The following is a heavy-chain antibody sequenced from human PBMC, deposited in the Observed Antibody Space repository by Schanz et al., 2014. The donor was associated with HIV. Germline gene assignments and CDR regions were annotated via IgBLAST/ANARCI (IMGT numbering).Heavy chain of an antibody. CDR3: AKDRRGGYQFLYGLDV. V-gene: IGHV3-30*02. D-gene: IGHD2-2*01. CDR1: GFTFGSYA. CDR2: MGYDESHK. Sequence: VKLLQSGGGLAQPGGSLRLSCAASGFTFGSYAMGWVRQAPGKGLEWVAAMGYDESHKGYADSVKGRFTISRDKSKNTLYLQMNRLRAEDTAVYYCAKDRRGGYQFLYGLDVWGQGTTVTVSS. J-gene: IGHJ6*02.